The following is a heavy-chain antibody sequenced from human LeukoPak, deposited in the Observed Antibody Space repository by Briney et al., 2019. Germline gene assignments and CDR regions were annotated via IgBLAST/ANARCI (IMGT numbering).Heavy chain of an antibody. CDR1: GGSISSGGYY. Sequence: SQTLSLTCTVSGGSISSGGYYWSWIRQHPGKGLEWIGYIYYSGSTYYNPSLKSRVTISVDTSKNQFSLKLSSVTAADTAVYYCARSRYSYGHIDYWGQGTLVTVSS. J-gene: IGHJ4*02. CDR2: IYYSGST. D-gene: IGHD5-18*01. CDR3: ARSRYSYGHIDY. V-gene: IGHV4-31*03.